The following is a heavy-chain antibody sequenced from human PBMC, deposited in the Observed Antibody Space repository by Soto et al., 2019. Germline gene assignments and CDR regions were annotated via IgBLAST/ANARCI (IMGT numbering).Heavy chain of an antibody. V-gene: IGHV6-1*01. D-gene: IGHD3-22*01. CDR2: TYYRSKWYN. CDR1: GDSVSSNSAA. J-gene: IGHJ4*02. Sequence: SQTLSLTCAISGDSVSSNSAAWNWIRQSPSRGLEWLGRTYYRSKWYNDYAVSVKSRITINPDTSKNQFSLQLNSVTPEDTAVYYCARTTYYYDSSGYYSNFDYWGQGALVTISS. CDR3: ARTTYYYDSSGYYSNFDY.